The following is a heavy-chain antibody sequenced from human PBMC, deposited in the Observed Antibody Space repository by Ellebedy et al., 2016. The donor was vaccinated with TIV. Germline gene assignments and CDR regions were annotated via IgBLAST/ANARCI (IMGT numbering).Heavy chain of an antibody. CDR3: ARGGSGTDWYFDL. CDR2: INPSGGST. CDR1: GYTFTSYY. D-gene: IGHD6-13*01. J-gene: IGHJ2*01. Sequence: AASVQVSCKASGYTFTSYYMHWVRQAPGQGLEWMGIINPSGGSTSNAQKIQGRVTMTRDTSTSTVYMELTSLRSEDTAVYYCARGGSGTDWYFDLWGRGTLVTVSS. V-gene: IGHV1-46*01.